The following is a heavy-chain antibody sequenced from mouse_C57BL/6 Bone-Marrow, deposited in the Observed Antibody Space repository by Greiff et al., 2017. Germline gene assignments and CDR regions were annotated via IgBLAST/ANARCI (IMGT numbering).Heavy chain of an antibody. V-gene: IGHV14-4*01. Sequence: VQLKQSGAELVRPGASVKLSCTASGFNIKDDYMHWVKQRPEQGLEWIGWIDPENGDTEYASKFQGKATITADTSSTTAYLQLSSLTSEDTAVYYCTNPVVADFDYWGQGTTLTVSS. CDR1: GFNIKDDY. CDR2: IDPENGDT. D-gene: IGHD1-1*01. J-gene: IGHJ2*01. CDR3: TNPVVADFDY.